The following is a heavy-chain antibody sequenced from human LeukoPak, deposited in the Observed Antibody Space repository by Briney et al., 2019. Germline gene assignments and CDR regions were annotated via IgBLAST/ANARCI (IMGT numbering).Heavy chain of an antibody. CDR1: GYTFTTYD. Sequence: ASVKVSCKTSGYTFTTYDINWLRQATGQGLEWMGWMNPHSGNTGYARTFQDRVTMTRDTSTSTAYMELSSLRSEDAAVYYCARRGHPSGYDPTNFGFWGQGTLVTVSS. D-gene: IGHD5-12*01. CDR3: ARRGHPSGYDPTNFGF. V-gene: IGHV1-8*01. CDR2: MNPHSGNT. J-gene: IGHJ4*02.